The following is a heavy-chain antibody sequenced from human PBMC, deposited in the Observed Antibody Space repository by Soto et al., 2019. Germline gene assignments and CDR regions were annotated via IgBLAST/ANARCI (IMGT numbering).Heavy chain of an antibody. Sequence: GESLKISCKGSGYSFTSYWIGWVRQMPGKGLEWMGTIYPGDSDTRYSPSFQGQVTISADKSISTAYLQWSSLKASDTAMYYCASATNYYDSSGYHPTFDYWGQGTLVTVSS. V-gene: IGHV5-51*01. CDR3: ASATNYYDSSGYHPTFDY. CDR1: GYSFTSYW. J-gene: IGHJ4*02. CDR2: IYPGDSDT. D-gene: IGHD3-22*01.